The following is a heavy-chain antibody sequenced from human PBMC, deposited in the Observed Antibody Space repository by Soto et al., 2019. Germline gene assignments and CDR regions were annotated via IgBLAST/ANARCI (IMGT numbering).Heavy chain of an antibody. Sequence: GGSLRLSCAASGFTVSSNYMSWVHQAPGKGLEWVSVIYSGGSTYYADSVRGRFTISRDNSKNTLYLQMKSLRAEDTAVYYCARVERYSGSYYYYGMDVWGQGTTVTVSS. CDR1: GFTVSSNY. CDR2: IYSGGST. CDR3: ARVERYSGSYYYYGMDV. V-gene: IGHV3-53*01. D-gene: IGHD1-26*01. J-gene: IGHJ6*02.